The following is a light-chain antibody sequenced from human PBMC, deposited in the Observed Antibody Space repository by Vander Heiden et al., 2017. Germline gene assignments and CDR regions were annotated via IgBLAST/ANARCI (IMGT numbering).Light chain of an antibody. Sequence: QPVLTQPPSASGTPAQRVTISCSGSSSNIGSNTVNWYQQLPGTAPKLLIYNNNQRPSGVPDRFSGSKSGTSASLAISGLQSEDEADYYCAAWDDSLNGPVFGGGTKLTVL. CDR2: NNN. V-gene: IGLV1-44*01. CDR1: SSNIGSNT. J-gene: IGLJ2*01. CDR3: AAWDDSLNGPV.